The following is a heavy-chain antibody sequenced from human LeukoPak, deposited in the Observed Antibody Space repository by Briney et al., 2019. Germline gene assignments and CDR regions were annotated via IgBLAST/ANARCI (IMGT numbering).Heavy chain of an antibody. V-gene: IGHV4-4*07. CDR2: IYTTGST. J-gene: IGHJ6*03. CDR3: ARETSQKGAHYMDV. CDR1: GGSISSYY. D-gene: IGHD3-16*01. Sequence: SETLSLSCTVSGGSISSYYWTWIRHPAGKGLEGIGRIYTTGSTNYNPSLKSRVTMSVDTSENQFSLKLSSVTAADTAVYYCARETSQKGAHYMDVWGKGTTVTISS.